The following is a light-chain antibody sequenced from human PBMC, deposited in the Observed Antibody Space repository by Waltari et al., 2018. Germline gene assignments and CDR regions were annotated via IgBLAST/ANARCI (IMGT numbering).Light chain of an antibody. CDR3: QQGFTVPHT. V-gene: IGKV1-39*01. J-gene: IGKJ2*01. CDR1: QPIDNY. CDR2: AAS. Sequence: DIQMTQSPSSLSASVGDRVTLTCRASQPIDNYLNWYQHKPGTAPKLLISAASTLQSGVSSRFSGSGSGTDFTLTIRGLVPEDSATYYCQQGFTVPHTFGQGTKL.